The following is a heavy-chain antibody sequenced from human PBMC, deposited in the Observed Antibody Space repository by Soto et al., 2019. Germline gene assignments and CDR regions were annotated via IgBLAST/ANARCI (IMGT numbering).Heavy chain of an antibody. V-gene: IGHV3-21*01. Sequence: VQLVESGGGLVKPGGSLRLSCAASGFTFTRYSMNWVRQAPGKGLEWGSSISSTTNYIYYADSMKGRFTVSRDNAKNSVYLEMNSLSAEDTAVYYCARESEDLTSNFDYWGQGTLVTVSS. CDR3: ARESEDLTSNFDY. CDR2: ISSTTNYI. J-gene: IGHJ4*02. CDR1: GFTFTRYS.